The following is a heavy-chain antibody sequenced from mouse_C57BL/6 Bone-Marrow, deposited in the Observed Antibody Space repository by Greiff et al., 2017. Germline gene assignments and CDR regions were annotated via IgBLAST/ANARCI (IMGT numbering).Heavy chain of an antibody. J-gene: IGHJ4*01. V-gene: IGHV1-53*01. CDR2: INPRNGGT. CDR1: GYTFTSYW. D-gene: IGHD1-1*01. CDR3: ARVDFPIYYYGSFAMDN. Sequence: VQLQQPGTELVKPGASVKLSCKASGYTFTSYWMHWVKQRPGQGLEWIGNINPRNGGTNYNEKFKSMATLTVDKSSSTAYMQLSSLISEDSAVYYCARVDFPIYYYGSFAMDNCCQGTSATVSS.